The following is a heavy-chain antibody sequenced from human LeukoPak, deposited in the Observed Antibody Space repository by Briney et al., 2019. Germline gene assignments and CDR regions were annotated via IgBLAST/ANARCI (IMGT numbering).Heavy chain of an antibody. V-gene: IGHV3-21*01. D-gene: IGHD5-18*01. CDR2: ISSSSSYI. CDR3: ARDTVDTAMVFDY. Sequence: GGSLRLSCAASGFSFSTYSMTWVRQAPGKGLEWISSISSSSSYIYYADSVKGRFTISRDNAKNSLYLQMNSLRAEDTAVYYCARDTVDTAMVFDYWGQGTLVTVSS. CDR1: GFSFSTYS. J-gene: IGHJ4*02.